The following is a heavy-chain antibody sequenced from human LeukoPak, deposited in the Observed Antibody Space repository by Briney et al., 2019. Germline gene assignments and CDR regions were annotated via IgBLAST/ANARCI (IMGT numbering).Heavy chain of an antibody. CDR1: GFSFSYYA. D-gene: IGHD3-10*01. CDR3: ARAICNSGSCGPDY. Sequence: GGSLTLSCAASGFSFSYYAMSWVRQAPGKGLEWVSTISGSGSGTYYADSVEGRFIISRDNSKNTLYVQMSSLRAEDTAAYYCARAICNSGSCGPDYWGPGTLVSVSS. J-gene: IGHJ4*02. CDR2: ISGSGSGT. V-gene: IGHV3-23*01.